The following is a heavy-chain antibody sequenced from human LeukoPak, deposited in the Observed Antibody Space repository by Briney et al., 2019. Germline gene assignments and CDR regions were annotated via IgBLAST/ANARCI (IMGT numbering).Heavy chain of an antibody. D-gene: IGHD4-17*01. CDR1: GGSISSSSYY. V-gene: IGHV4-39*07. Sequence: SETLSLTCTVSGGSISSSSYYWGWIRQPPGKGLEWIGSIYYSGSTYYNPSLKSRVTISVDTSKNQFSLKLSSVTAADTAVYYCARDWTTVTTGYFDLWGRGTLVTVSS. CDR2: IYYSGST. J-gene: IGHJ2*01. CDR3: ARDWTTVTTGYFDL.